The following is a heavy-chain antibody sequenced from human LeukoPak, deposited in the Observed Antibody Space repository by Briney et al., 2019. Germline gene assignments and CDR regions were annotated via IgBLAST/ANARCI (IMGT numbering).Heavy chain of an antibody. CDR1: GYTFTGYY. CDR2: ISAYNGNT. J-gene: IGHJ5*02. CDR3: ARDYDSSGYRIFDP. V-gene: IGHV1-18*04. D-gene: IGHD3-22*01. Sequence: ASVKVSCKASGYTFTGYYMHWVRQAPGQGLEWMGWISAYNGNTNHAQKFQGRVTMTTDTSTSTAYMELRSLRSDDTAVYYCARDYDSSGYRIFDPWGQGTLVTVSS.